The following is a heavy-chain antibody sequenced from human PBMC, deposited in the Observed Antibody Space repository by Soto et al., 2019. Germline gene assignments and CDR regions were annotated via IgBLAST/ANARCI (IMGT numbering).Heavy chain of an antibody. Sequence: QVQLVQSGAEVKKPGSSVKVSCKASGGTFSSYAISWVRQAPGQGLEWMGGIIPIFGTANYAQKFLGRVTITADESTSTAYMELSSLRSEDTAVYYCARVILRFLEWSKYYGMDVWGQGTTVTVSS. CDR2: IIPIFGTA. CDR3: ARVILRFLEWSKYYGMDV. J-gene: IGHJ6*02. CDR1: GGTFSSYA. V-gene: IGHV1-69*01. D-gene: IGHD3-3*01.